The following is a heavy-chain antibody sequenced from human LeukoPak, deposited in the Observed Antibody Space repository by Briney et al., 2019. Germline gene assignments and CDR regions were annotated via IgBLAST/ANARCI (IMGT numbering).Heavy chain of an antibody. CDR3: ARDRGELQSLQVPY. CDR2: ISSSSSTI. V-gene: IGHV3-48*02. CDR1: GFXFSTYS. J-gene: IGHJ4*02. Sequence: GGSLRLSCAASGFXFSTYSMNWVRQAPGKGLEWVSYISSSSSTIYYADSVKGRFTISRDNAKNSLCLQMNSLRDEDTAVYYCARDRGELQSLQVPYWGQGTLVTVSS. D-gene: IGHD3-10*01.